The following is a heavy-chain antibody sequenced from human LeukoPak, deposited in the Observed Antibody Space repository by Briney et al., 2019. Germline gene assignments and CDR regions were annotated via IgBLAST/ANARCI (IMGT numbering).Heavy chain of an antibody. V-gene: IGHV3-21*01. CDR2: ISVTSTYI. CDR1: GFTFSSYS. D-gene: IGHD2-15*01. Sequence: GGSLRLSCAASGFTFSSYSMNWVRQAPGKGLEWVSSISVTSTYIYYADSVKGRFTISRDTAKNSLYLQMNSLRGEDMAVYYRARGCSGGSCYDCWGQGTLVTVSS. CDR3: ARGCSGGSCYDC. J-gene: IGHJ4*02.